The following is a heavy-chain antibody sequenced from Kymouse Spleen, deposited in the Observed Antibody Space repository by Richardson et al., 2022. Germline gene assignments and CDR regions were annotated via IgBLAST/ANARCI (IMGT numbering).Heavy chain of an antibody. Sequence: QVQLVESGGGVVQPGRSLRLSCAASGFTFSSYGMHWVRQAPGKGLEWVAVIWYDGSNKYYADSVKGRFTISRDNSKNTLYLQMNSLRAEDTAVYYCARGCIAAADGMDVWGQGTTVTVSS. V-gene: IGHV3-33*01. CDR1: GFTFSSYG. CDR2: IWYDGSNK. D-gene: IGHD6-13*01. CDR3: ARGCIAAADGMDV. J-gene: IGHJ6*02.